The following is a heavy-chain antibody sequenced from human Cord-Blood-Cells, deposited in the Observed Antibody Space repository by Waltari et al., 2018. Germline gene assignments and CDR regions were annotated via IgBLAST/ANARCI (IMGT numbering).Heavy chain of an antibody. V-gene: IGHV3-7*01. J-gene: IGHJ4*02. CDR3: ASVFFDWLLCY. D-gene: IGHD3-9*01. CDR2: IKQDGSEK. Sequence: EVQLVESGGGLVQPGGSLRLSCAASGFPFSSYWMSWVRQAPGKGLGWVANIKQDGSEKYYVDSVKGRFTISRDNAKNSLYLQMNSLRAEDTAVYYCASVFFDWLLCYWGQGTLVTVSS. CDR1: GFPFSSYW.